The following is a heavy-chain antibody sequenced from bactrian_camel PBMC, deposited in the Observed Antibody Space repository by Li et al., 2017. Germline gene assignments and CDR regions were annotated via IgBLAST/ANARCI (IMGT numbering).Heavy chain of an antibody. CDR3: AAFRSVRCVLDETGFRY. CDR2: TFRDDRGT. J-gene: IGHJ6*01. CDR1: GHIDSSFC. V-gene: IGHV3S6*01. D-gene: IGHD1*01. Sequence: HVQLVESGGGSVQAGGSLTLSCTPSGHIDSSFCMGWFRQVPGKEREGVAATFRDDRGTYYPGSVEGRFTISQDNAKNTAYLQMNSLKPEDSGMYYCAAFRSVRCVLDETGFRYWGQGTQVTVS.